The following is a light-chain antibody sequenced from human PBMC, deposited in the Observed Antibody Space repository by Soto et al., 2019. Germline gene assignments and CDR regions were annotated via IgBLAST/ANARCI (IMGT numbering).Light chain of an antibody. CDR1: STDVGAYNY. Sequence: ALAQPAPVSRSPGQSITLSCTGTSTDVGAYNYVAWYQQHPGKAPKLIIYDVTTRPSGASYRFSASKPGNKASLTTSGLPCGDEDDYYCISYAGKSASYVFGAGTKVT. CDR3: ISYAGKSASYV. J-gene: IGLJ1*01. V-gene: IGLV2-14*01. CDR2: DVT.